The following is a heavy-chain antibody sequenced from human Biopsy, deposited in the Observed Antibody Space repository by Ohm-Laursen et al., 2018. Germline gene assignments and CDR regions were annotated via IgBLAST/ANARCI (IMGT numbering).Heavy chain of an antibody. J-gene: IGHJ4*02. Sequence: ASVKVSCKVSGYTLNELSMHWVRQIPGKGLEWMGGFAPENGKTVYAQNFQARVSLTEDTSTDTAYMELRSLRSEDTAVYYCAADINVWNVNYWGQGTQVTVSS. CDR2: FAPENGKT. V-gene: IGHV1-24*01. CDR3: AADINVWNVNY. D-gene: IGHD1-1*01. CDR1: GYTLNELS.